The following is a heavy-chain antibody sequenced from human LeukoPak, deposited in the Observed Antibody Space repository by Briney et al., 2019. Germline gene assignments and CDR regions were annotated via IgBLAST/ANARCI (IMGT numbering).Heavy chain of an antibody. J-gene: IGHJ3*02. CDR3: ARDGYGGNPGGDAFDI. Sequence: SVKVSCKASGGTFSSYAISWVRQAPGQGLEWMGGIIPIFGTANYAQKFQGRVTITTDESTSTAYMELSSLRSEDTAVYYCARDGYGGNPGGDAFDIWGQGTMVTVSS. V-gene: IGHV1-69*05. CDR1: GGTFSSYA. CDR2: IIPIFGTA. D-gene: IGHD4-23*01.